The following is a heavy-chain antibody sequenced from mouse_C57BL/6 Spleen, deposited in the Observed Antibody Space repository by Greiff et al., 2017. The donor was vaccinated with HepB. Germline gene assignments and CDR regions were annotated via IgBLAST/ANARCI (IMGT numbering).Heavy chain of an antibody. CDR3: ARNPIYYGNYEYFDY. CDR2: IDPSDSET. CDR1: GYTFTSYW. Sequence: QVQLQQPGAELVRPGSSVKLSCKASGYTFTSYWMHWVKQRPIQGLEWIGNIDPSDSETHYNQKFKDKATLTVDKSSSTAYMQLSSLTSEDSAVYYCARNPIYYGNYEYFDYWGQGTTLTVSS. V-gene: IGHV1-52*01. J-gene: IGHJ2*01. D-gene: IGHD2-1*01.